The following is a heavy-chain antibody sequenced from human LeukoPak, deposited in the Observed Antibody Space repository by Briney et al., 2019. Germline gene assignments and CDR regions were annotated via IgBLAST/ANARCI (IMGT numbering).Heavy chain of an antibody. CDR2: IYSGGST. D-gene: IGHD6-19*01. V-gene: IGHV3-53*01. Sequence: GGSLRLSCAASGFTVSSNYMTWVRQAPGKGLEWVSVIYSGGSTFYADSVKGRFTSSLDISKNTLYLQMNSLRAEDTAVYYCARAIAVAATDIWGQGTMVTVSS. J-gene: IGHJ3*02. CDR3: ARAIAVAATDI. CDR1: GFTVSSNY.